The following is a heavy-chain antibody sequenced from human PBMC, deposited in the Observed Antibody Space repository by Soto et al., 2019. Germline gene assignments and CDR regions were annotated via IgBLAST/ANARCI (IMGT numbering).Heavy chain of an antibody. D-gene: IGHD6-13*01. V-gene: IGHV4-59*01. Sequence: QVQLQESGPGLVKPSETLSLTCTVSGGSISSYYWSWIRQPPGKGLEWIGYIYYSGSTNYNPSLKSRVTISVDTSKNQFSLKLSSVTAADTAVYYCARGRPGYSGSWYEDGNWFDPWGQGSLVTVSS. CDR3: ARGRPGYSGSWYEDGNWFDP. CDR1: GGSISSYY. J-gene: IGHJ5*02. CDR2: IYYSGST.